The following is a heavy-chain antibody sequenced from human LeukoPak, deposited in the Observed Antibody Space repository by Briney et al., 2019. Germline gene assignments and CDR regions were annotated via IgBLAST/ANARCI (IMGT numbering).Heavy chain of an antibody. Sequence: PSETLSLTCIVSAYSINNGYFWGWIRQPPGKGLEWIGNIYHSGNTYYNPSLESRVTISLDTSKNQFSLKLSSVTAADTAVYYCARAPRSYYYDSSGYFWGQGTLVTVSS. CDR2: IYHSGNT. CDR1: AYSINNGYF. D-gene: IGHD3-22*01. V-gene: IGHV4-38-2*02. J-gene: IGHJ4*02. CDR3: ARAPRSYYYDSSGYF.